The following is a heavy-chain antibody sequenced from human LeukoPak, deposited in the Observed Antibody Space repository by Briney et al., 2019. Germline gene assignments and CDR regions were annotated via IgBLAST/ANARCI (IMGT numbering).Heavy chain of an antibody. CDR2: ISSSSIYI. V-gene: IGHV3-21*01. J-gene: IGHJ3*02. CDR1: GFTFSGDS. Sequence: GGSLRLTCAASGFTFSGDSMNWVRQTPGKVLERVSSISSSSIYIYYAHSVKGRFTLSTDNAKNSLYLQKYSLRAKDTALYFCASTTITMVRGLRLDAFDIWGQGTMVTVSS. CDR3: ASTTITMVRGLRLDAFDI. D-gene: IGHD3-10*01.